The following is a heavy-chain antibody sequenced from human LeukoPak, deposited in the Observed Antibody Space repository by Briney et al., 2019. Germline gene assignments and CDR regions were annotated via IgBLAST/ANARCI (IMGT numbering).Heavy chain of an antibody. CDR3: ARGAAVAAIYWYFDL. D-gene: IGHD6-19*01. J-gene: IGHJ2*01. CDR2: IYTSGST. Sequence: SQTLSLTCTVSGGSISSGSYYWSWIRQPAGKGLEWIGRIYTSGSTNYNPSLKSRVTISVDTSKNQFSLKLSSVTAADTAVYYCARGAAVAAIYWYFDLWGRGTLVTVSS. V-gene: IGHV4-61*02. CDR1: GGSISSGSYY.